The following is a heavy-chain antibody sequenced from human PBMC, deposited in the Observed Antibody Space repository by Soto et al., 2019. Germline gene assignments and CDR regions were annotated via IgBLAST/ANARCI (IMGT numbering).Heavy chain of an antibody. CDR2: IFPGDSDT. CDR1: GYNFANFW. CDR3: AAGYSTGLDAFDI. D-gene: IGHD2-8*02. Sequence: EVQLVQSGAEAKKPGESLRISCKGSGYNFANFWIGWVRQMPGKGLEWMGMIFPGDSDTKNSPSLEGQITMSVDKSDSSAYLQWRSLKASDTAIYYCAAGYSTGLDAFDICGQGTMVTVSS. J-gene: IGHJ3*02. V-gene: IGHV5-51*01.